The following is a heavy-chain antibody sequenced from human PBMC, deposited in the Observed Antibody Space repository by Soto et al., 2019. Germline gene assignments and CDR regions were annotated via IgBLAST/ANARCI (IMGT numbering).Heavy chain of an antibody. Sequence: SVKVSCKASGGTFGSDAITWVRQAPGQGLEWVGRIIPVFGTTNYAQNLQGRVTISADKSTLTSYMELHSLTSDDTALYYCARDRTDSGYYTNWLDPWGQGTQVTVSS. J-gene: IGHJ5*02. V-gene: IGHV1-69*06. D-gene: IGHD3-22*01. CDR2: IIPVFGTT. CDR1: GGTFGSDA. CDR3: ARDRTDSGYYTNWLDP.